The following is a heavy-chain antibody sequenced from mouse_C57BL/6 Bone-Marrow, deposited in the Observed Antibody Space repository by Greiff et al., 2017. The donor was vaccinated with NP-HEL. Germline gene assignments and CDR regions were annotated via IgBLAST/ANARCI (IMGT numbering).Heavy chain of an antibody. CDR3: ARHEITGTLNYYAMDY. D-gene: IGHD4-1*01. V-gene: IGHV1-62-2*01. CDR1: GYTFTEYT. Sequence: QVQLKESGAELVKPGASVKLSCKASGYTFTEYTIHWVKQRSGQGLEWIGWFYPGSGSIKYNEKFKDKATLTADKSSSTVYMELSRLTSEDSAVYFCARHEITGTLNYYAMDYWGQGTSVTVSS. CDR2: FYPGSGSI. J-gene: IGHJ4*01.